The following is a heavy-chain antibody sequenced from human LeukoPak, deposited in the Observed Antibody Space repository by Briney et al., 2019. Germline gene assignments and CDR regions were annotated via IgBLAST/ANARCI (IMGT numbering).Heavy chain of an antibody. CDR3: ARDVTYHGGDWFDP. CDR2: IYSGGST. J-gene: IGHJ5*02. Sequence: GGSLRLSCAASGFTVSSNYMSWVRQAPGKGLEWVSVIYSGGSTYYADSVKGRFTISRDNAKNSLYLQMNSLRAEDTAVYYCARDVTYHGGDWFDPWGQGTLVTVSS. D-gene: IGHD1-14*01. V-gene: IGHV3-66*01. CDR1: GFTVSSNY.